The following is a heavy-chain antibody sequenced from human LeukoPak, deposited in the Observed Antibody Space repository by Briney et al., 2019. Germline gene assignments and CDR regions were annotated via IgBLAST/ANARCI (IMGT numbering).Heavy chain of an antibody. CDR2: IYTSGST. J-gene: IGHJ4*02. V-gene: IGHV4-61*02. D-gene: IGHD1-26*01. CDR3: ARERGSYPWYFDY. Sequence: PSQTLSLTCTVSGGSISSGSYYWSWIRQPAGKGLEWIGRIYTSGSTNYNPSLKSRVTISVDTSKNQFSLKLGSVTAADTAVYYCARERGSYPWYFDYWGQGTLVTVSS. CDR1: GGSISSGSYY.